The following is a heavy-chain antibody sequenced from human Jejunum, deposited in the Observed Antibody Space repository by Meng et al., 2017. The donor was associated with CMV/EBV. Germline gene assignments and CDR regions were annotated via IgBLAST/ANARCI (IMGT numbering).Heavy chain of an antibody. CDR1: GFTVTINY. CDR3: VVGHDSRKVAY. V-gene: IGHV3-53*01. D-gene: IGHD2-15*01. J-gene: IGHJ4*02. CDR2: IYSDGST. Sequence: SCAASGFTVTINYMNWVRQAPGKGLEWVSVIYSDGSTYYADSVKGRFSISRDNSMNTLYLQMDSLRAEDTAVYYCVVGHDSRKVAYWGQGTLVTVSS.